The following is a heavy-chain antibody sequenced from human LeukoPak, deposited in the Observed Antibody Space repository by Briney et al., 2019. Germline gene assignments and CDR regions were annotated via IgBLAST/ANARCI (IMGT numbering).Heavy chain of an antibody. D-gene: IGHD5-12*01. V-gene: IGHV5-51*01. CDR2: VYPGDSDT. J-gene: IGHJ6*03. CDR1: GYSFTSYW. Sequence: GESLKISCKGSGYSFTSYWIGWVRQMPGKGLEWMGIVYPGDSDTRYRPAFQGQVTISADKSISTAYLQWSSLKASDTAMYYCARHQVANYYYYMDVWGKGTTVTVSS. CDR3: ARHQVANYYYYMDV.